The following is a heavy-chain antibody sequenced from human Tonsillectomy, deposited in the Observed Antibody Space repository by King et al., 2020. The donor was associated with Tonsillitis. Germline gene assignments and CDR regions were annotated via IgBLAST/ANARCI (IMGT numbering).Heavy chain of an antibody. V-gene: IGHV4-59*01. J-gene: IGHJ5*02. CDR1: GGSISRYY. Sequence: VQLQESGPGLVKPSETLSLTCTVTGGSISRYYWSWLREPPGKGLDWIGYIYYIGSTKYNPSLKSRVTISVDTSKNQFSLKMNSVTAADTAVYYCARGGDYDSIAGPWGRGTLVTVSS. CDR2: IYYIGST. D-gene: IGHD3-3*01. CDR3: ARGGDYDSIAGP.